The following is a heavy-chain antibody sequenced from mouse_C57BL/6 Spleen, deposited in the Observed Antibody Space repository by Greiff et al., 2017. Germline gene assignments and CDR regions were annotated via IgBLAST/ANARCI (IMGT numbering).Heavy chain of an antibody. CDR3: ARTPHLITTVGYYAMDY. CDR1: GYTFTSYD. J-gene: IGHJ4*01. D-gene: IGHD1-1*01. V-gene: IGHV1-85*01. CDR2: IYPRDGRT. Sequence: QVQLQQSGPELVKPGASVKLSCKASGYTFTSYDINWVKQRPGQGLEWIGWIYPRDGRTKYNEKFKGKATFTVDTSSSTAYMELHSLTSEDSAVYFCARTPHLITTVGYYAMDYWGQGTSVTVSS.